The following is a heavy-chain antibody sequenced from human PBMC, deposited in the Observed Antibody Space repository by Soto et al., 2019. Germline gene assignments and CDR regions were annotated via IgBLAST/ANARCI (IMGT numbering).Heavy chain of an antibody. V-gene: IGHV3-48*02. CDR2: ISSSSSTI. Sequence: PGGSLRLSCAASGFTFSSYSMNWVRQAPGKGLEWVSYISSSSSTIYYADSVKGRFTISRDNAKNSLYLQMNSLRDEDTAVYYCARSSFSYCGGNCYPAGMDVWGQGTTVTVSS. CDR3: ARSSFSYCGGNCYPAGMDV. CDR1: GFTFSSYS. J-gene: IGHJ6*02. D-gene: IGHD2-21*02.